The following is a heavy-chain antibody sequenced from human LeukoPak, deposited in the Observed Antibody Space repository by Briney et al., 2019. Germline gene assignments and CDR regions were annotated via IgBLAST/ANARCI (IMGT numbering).Heavy chain of an antibody. D-gene: IGHD2-2*01. CDR3: ARADCSTSNCYEFDS. CDR2: ISSSGRTI. CDR1: GFTFSDYY. V-gene: IGHV3-11*04. Sequence: GGSVRLSCAASGFTFSDYYMSWIRQAPGKGLEWASYISSSGRTIYYADSVKGRFSISRDNAKNSLYLQMNSLRAEDTAVYYCARADCSTSNCYEFDSWGQGTLVTVSS. J-gene: IGHJ4*02.